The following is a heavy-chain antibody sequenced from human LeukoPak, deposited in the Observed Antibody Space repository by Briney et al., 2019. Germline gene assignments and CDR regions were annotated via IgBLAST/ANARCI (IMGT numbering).Heavy chain of an antibody. CDR2: IYTTGRT. V-gene: IGHV4-4*07. CDR1: GVSISSYW. D-gene: IGHD5-24*01. Sequence: PSETLSLTCDVSGVSISSYWWSWVRKPAGKGLEWIGRIYTTGRTNYSPSFQSRVTMSIDKSKNHFPLTLRSVTAADTAVYYCARAGYTISAFHSDFWGQGAPVTVSS. CDR3: ARAGYTISAFHSDF. J-gene: IGHJ4*02.